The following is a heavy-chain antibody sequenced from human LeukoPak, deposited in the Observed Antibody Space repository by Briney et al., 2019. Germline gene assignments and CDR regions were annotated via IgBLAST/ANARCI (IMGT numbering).Heavy chain of an antibody. J-gene: IGHJ6*02. CDR1: GGSISGYY. CDR3: ARGFSFGNSGYPIYYYYYGMDV. Sequence: SETLSLTCTVSGGSISGYYWSWIRQPPGKGLEWIGEINHSGSTNYNPSLKSRVTISVDTSKNQFSLKLSSVTAADTAVYYCARGFSFGNSGYPIYYYYYGMDVWGQGTTVTVSS. D-gene: IGHD5-12*01. V-gene: IGHV4-34*01. CDR2: INHSGST.